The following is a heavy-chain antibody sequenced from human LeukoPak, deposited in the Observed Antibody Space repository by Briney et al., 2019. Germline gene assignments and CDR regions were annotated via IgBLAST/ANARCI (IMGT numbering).Heavy chain of an antibody. CDR2: IYYSGST. V-gene: IGHV4-39*07. D-gene: IGHD2-2*01. J-gene: IGHJ5*02. CDR3: ARGGVPAAAFDP. Sequence: SETLSLTCTVSGGSISSSSYYWGWIRQPPGKGLEWIGSIYYSGSTYYNPSLKSRVTISVDTSKNQFSLKLSSVTAADTAVYYCARGGVPAAAFDPWGQGTLVTVSS. CDR1: GGSISSSSYY.